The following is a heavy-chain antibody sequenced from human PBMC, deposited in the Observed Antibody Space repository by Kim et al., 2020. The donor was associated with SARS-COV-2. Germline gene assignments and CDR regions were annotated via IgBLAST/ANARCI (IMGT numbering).Heavy chain of an antibody. CDR1: GFSFSSFG. J-gene: IGHJ4*02. Sequence: GGSLRLSCEASGFSFSSFGMNWVRQAPGKGLEWVSRISGEGSKKYYADSLKGRFTISRDSSKNTLTLQMNSLRAEDTAVYYCAKDTGIYFGAQLGYWGQ. CDR3: AKDTGIYFGAQLGY. D-gene: IGHD3-10*01. V-gene: IGHV3-30*18. CDR2: ISGEGSKK.